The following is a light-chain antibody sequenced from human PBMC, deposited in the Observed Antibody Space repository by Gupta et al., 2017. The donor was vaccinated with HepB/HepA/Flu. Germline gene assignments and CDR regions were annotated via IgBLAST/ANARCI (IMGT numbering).Light chain of an antibody. CDR1: SSNIGYNY. V-gene: IGLV1-51*02. CDR2: END. J-gene: IGLJ3*02. CDR3: GTWDSSLSGGV. Sequence: QSVLTQAPSVSAAPGQKVTISCSGSSSNIGYNYVSWYQQVPGTAPQLLIYENDKRPSGIPARFSGSRSATSATLAITGLQTGDEADYYCGTWDSSLSGGVFGGGTKLTVL.